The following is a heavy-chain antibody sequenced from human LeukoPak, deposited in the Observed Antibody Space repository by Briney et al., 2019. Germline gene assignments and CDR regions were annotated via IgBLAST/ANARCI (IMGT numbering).Heavy chain of an antibody. CDR2: IYYSGST. V-gene: IGHV4-59*01. CDR3: ARDRGRGVIDY. CDR1: GGSISSYY. D-gene: IGHD3-3*01. J-gene: IGHJ4*02. Sequence: SETLSLTCTVSGGSISSYYWSWIRQPPGKGQERIGYIYYSGSTNYNPSLKSRVTISVDTSKNQFSLKLSSVTAADTAVYYCARDRGRGVIDYWGQGTLVTVSS.